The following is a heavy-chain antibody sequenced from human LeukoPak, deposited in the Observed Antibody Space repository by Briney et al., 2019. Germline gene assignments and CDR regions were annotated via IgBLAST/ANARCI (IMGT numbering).Heavy chain of an antibody. Sequence: LSQTLSLTCAISGDSVSSNSAAWNWIRQSPSRGFEWLGRTYYRSKWYNAYAVSVKSRITTNPATSTNQFSLQLNSVTPEDTAVYYCARGTSRYSSGWYNYWGQGTLVTVSS. J-gene: IGHJ4*02. D-gene: IGHD6-19*01. CDR2: TYYRSKWYN. V-gene: IGHV6-1*01. CDR1: GDSVSSNSAA. CDR3: ARGTSRYSSGWYNY.